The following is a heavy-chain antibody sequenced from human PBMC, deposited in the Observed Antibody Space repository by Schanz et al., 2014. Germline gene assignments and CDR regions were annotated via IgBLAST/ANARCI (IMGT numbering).Heavy chain of an antibody. J-gene: IGHJ4*02. CDR3: ARDGNYYGSRNYYKTPYYFDY. CDR2: MSYDGSIK. Sequence: QVQLVESGGGVVQPGRSLRLSCAASGFTFSSYGMHWVRQAPGKGLEWVAAMSYDGSIKYYGDSVKGRFTISRDNSKNTLYLQMTSLRAEDTAIYYCARDGNYYGSRNYYKTPYYFDYWGQGTLVTVSS. V-gene: IGHV3-33*01. D-gene: IGHD3-10*01. CDR1: GFTFSSYG.